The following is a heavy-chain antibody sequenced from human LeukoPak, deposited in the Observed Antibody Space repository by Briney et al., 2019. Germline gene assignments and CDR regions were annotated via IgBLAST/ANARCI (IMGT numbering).Heavy chain of an antibody. CDR2: ISGSGDST. J-gene: IGHJ4*02. CDR3: AKDYAFRVAAAGFDY. CDR1: GFTFDDYA. V-gene: IGHV3-23*01. Sequence: GRSLRLSCAASGFTFDDYAMHWVRQAPGKGLEWVSGISGSGDSTKYADSVKGRFTISRDNSKNTLYLQMNSLRAEDTAVYFCAKDYAFRVAAAGFDYWGQGTLVTVSS. D-gene: IGHD6-13*01.